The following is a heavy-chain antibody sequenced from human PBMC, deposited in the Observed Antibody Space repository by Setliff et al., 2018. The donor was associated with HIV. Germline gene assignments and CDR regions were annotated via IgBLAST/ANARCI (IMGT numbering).Heavy chain of an antibody. CDR1: GFTFTTYW. CDR3: AGSRGYFVKAE. CDR2: INQNGREK. J-gene: IGHJ4*02. Sequence: LRLSCAASGFTFTTYWMSWVRQSPGKGLEWVANINQNGREKYYVDSVKGRFTISRDNVKYSLYLQMTSLRGEDTAVYYCAGSRGYFVKAEWGQGTRVTVSS. V-gene: IGHV3-7*01. D-gene: IGHD3-22*01.